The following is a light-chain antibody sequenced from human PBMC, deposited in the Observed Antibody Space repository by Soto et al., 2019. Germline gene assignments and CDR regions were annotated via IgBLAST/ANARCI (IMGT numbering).Light chain of an antibody. CDR3: QVYYRPPQT. V-gene: IGKV4-1*01. CDR1: QNVLFNSNNRNY. Sequence: VRTEAPGGVAVIKRKRATIRCTAIQNVLFNSNNRNYLAWYQQKSGHPPKLLIYWAATRESGVPDRFSGSGSGTDFTLTIFSLQAEDGIGYYSQVYYRPPQTF. CDR2: WAA. J-gene: IGKJ1*01.